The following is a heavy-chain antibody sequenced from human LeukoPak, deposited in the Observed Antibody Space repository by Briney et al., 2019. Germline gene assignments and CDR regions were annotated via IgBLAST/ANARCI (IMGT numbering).Heavy chain of an antibody. J-gene: IGHJ4*02. CDR2: IIPIFGTA. D-gene: IGHD2-2*01. V-gene: IGHV1-69*01. CDR3: ARGYCSSTSCYSSYFDY. Sequence: SVKVSCKASGGTFSSYAISWVRQAPGQGLEWMGGIIPIFGTANYAQKFQGRVTITADESTGTAYMELSSLRSEDTAVYYCARGYCSSTSCYSSYFDYWGQGTLVTVSS. CDR1: GGTFSSYA.